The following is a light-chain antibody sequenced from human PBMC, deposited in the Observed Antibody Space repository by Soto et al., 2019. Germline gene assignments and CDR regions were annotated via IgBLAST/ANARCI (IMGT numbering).Light chain of an antibody. J-gene: IGLJ2*01. Sequence: QSVLTQPPSASGTPGQRVTISCSGSSSNIGSTYVYWYQQLPGTAPKLLIYRNNQRPSGVPDRFSGSKSGTSDSLAISGLRSEDEADYYCAAWDDSLSARVFGGRTKLTVL. CDR2: RNN. CDR3: AAWDDSLSARV. CDR1: SSNIGSTY. V-gene: IGLV1-47*01.